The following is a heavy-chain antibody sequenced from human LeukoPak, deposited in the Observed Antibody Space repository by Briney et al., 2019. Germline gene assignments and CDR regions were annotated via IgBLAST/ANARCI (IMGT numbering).Heavy chain of an antibody. CDR3: AKGLQWELPCDY. CDR1: GFTFNNYV. Sequence: QSGGSLRLSCAASGFTFNNYVMNWVRQAPGKGLEWVSAITDSSTSTYYADSVKGRFTISRHNSKNTLYLQTNSLRAEDTAVYYCAKGLQWELPCDYWGQGTLVTVSS. J-gene: IGHJ4*02. CDR2: ITDSSTST. V-gene: IGHV3-23*01. D-gene: IGHD1-26*01.